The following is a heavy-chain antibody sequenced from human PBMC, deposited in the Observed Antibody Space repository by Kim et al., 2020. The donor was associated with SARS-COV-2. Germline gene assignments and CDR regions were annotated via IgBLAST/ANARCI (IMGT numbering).Heavy chain of an antibody. V-gene: IGHV5-51*01. CDR1: GYSFTSYW. D-gene: IGHD6-19*01. CDR2: IYPGDSDT. J-gene: IGHJ4*02. Sequence: GESLKISCKGSGYSFTSYWIGWVRQMPGKGLEWMGIIYPGDSDTRYSPSFQGQVTMSADRSISTAYLQWSSLRASDTAMYYCGRRDSDIAVAGPGGFDYWGQGTLVTVSS. CDR3: GRRDSDIAVAGPGGFDY.